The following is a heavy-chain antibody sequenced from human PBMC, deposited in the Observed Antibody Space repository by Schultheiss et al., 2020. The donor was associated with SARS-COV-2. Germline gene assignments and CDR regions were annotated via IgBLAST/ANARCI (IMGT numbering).Heavy chain of an antibody. Sequence: LRLSCTVSGGSISSGSYYWSWLRPPAGKGLEWIGRIYSSGSTNYNPSLKSRVTISVDTSKNQFSLKMSSVTAADTAVYYGARGEYRYGSVWVGMDVWGQGTTVTVSS. CDR3: ARGEYRYGSVWVGMDV. J-gene: IGHJ6*02. D-gene: IGHD5-18*01. V-gene: IGHV4-61*02. CDR2: IYSSGST. CDR1: GGSISSGSYY.